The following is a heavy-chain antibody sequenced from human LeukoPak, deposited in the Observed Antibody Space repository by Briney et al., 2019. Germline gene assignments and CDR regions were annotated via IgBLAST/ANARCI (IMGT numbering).Heavy chain of an antibody. CDR2: IYHSGGT. D-gene: IGHD1-26*01. CDR3: ARVVRSPNIVGATWVGHFDY. J-gene: IGHJ4*02. V-gene: IGHV4-38-2*01. CDR1: GYSISSDYY. Sequence: SETLSLTCAVSGYSISSDYYWGWIRQPPGKGLEWIGIIYHSGGTYYNPSLKSRVTISVDTSKNQFSLKLSSVTAADTAVYYCARVVRSPNIVGATWVGHFDYWGQGTLVIVSS.